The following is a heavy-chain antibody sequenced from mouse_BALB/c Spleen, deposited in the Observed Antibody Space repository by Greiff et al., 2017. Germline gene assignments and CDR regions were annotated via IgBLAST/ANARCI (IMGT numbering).Heavy chain of an antibody. Sequence: VKLMESGAELARPGASVKLSCKASGYTFTSYWMQWVKQRPGQGLEWIGAIYPGDGDTRYTQKFKGKATLTADKSSSTAYMPLSSLASEDSAVYYGAREDYRYDLLDYWGQGTTLTVSS. D-gene: IGHD2-14*01. V-gene: IGHV1-87*01. CDR3: AREDYRYDLLDY. CDR1: GYTFTSYW. CDR2: IYPGDGDT. J-gene: IGHJ2*01.